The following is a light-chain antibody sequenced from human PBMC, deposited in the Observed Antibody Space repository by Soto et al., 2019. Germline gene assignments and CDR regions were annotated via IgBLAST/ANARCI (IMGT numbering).Light chain of an antibody. V-gene: IGKV1-12*01. CDR1: QGISRW. CDR3: QQAYTFPYI. J-gene: IGKJ2*01. CDR2: GAS. Sequence: DIQMTQSPSSVSASVGDRVTITCRASQGISRWLAWYQQKPGKAPKLLIYGASSLQSGVPSRFSGSGSGTYFTLTVSILQPEDFATYYGQQAYTFPYIFVPGTMVDMK.